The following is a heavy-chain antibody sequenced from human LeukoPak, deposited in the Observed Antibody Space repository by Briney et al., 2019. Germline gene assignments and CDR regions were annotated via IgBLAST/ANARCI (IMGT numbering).Heavy chain of an antibody. CDR3: ARLSNSGYARNYFDY. CDR1: GFTFDDYG. CDR2: INWSGGST. J-gene: IGHJ4*02. V-gene: IGHV3-20*04. Sequence: PGGSLRLSCAASGFTFDDYGMSCVRQAPGKGLEWVSGINWSGGSTGYAGSVKGRFTISRDKAKNSLYLQMNSLRAEDTALYYCARLSNSGYARNYFDYWGQGTLVTVSS. D-gene: IGHD5-12*01.